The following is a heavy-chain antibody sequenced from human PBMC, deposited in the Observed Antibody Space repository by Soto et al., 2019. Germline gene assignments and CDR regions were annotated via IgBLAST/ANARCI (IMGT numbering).Heavy chain of an antibody. D-gene: IGHD2-2*01. Sequence: PGGSLRLSCAASGFTVSSNYMSWVRQAPGKGLEWVSVIYSGGSTYYADSVKGRFTISRDNSKNTLYLQMNSLRAEDTAVYYCASPGGDCISTSCYYYYGMDVWGQGTTVTVSS. V-gene: IGHV3-66*01. CDR1: GFTVSSNY. CDR3: ASPGGDCISTSCYYYYGMDV. J-gene: IGHJ6*02. CDR2: IYSGGST.